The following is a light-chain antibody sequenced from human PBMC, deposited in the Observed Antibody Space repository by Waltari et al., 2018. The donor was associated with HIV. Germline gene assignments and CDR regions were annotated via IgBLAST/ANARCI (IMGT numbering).Light chain of an antibody. CDR2: KAS. Sequence: DFQMTQSPSTLPAPMGDRVTITCRASMSIRDWVAWYQQRPGKAPRLLITKASKLENWVPSRFSGRGSGTEFTLTISSLQPDDFATYFCQQYNTFSPWTFGQGTKVEIK. CDR3: QQYNTFSPWT. V-gene: IGKV1-5*03. J-gene: IGKJ1*01. CDR1: MSIRDW.